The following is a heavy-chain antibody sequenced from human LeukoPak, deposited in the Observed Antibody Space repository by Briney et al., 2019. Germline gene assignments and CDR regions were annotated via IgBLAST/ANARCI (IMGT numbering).Heavy chain of an antibody. CDR3: ARARSGAFDI. J-gene: IGHJ3*02. CDR2: IGTAGDT. V-gene: IGHV3-13*01. CDR1: GFTFSSYD. Sequence: QPGGSLRLSCAASGFTFSSYDMHWVRQATGKGLEWVSAIGTAGDTYYPGSVKGRFTTSRENAKNSLYLQTNSLRAGDTAVYYCARARSGAFDIWGQGTMVTVSS. D-gene: IGHD7-27*01.